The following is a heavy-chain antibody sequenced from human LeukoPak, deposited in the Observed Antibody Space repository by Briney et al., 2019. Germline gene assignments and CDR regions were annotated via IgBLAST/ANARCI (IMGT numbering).Heavy chain of an antibody. CDR1: GFTFSSYA. V-gene: IGHV3-23*01. CDR2: ISGSGGST. J-gene: IGHJ4*02. CDR3: ALAAAFWSGYYYFDY. D-gene: IGHD3-3*01. Sequence: GGSLRLSCAASGFTFSSYAMSWVRQAPGKGLEWVSPISGSGGSTYYADSVKGRFTISRDNSKNTLYLQMNSLRAEDTAVYYCALAAAFWSGYYYFDYWGQGTLVTVSS.